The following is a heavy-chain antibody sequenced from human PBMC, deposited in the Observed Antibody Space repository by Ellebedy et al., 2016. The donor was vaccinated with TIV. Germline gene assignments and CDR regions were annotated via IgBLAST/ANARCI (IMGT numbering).Heavy chain of an antibody. CDR1: GFIFNSHG. V-gene: IGHV3-30*03. D-gene: IGHD3/OR15-3a*01. Sequence: PGGSLRLSCAASGFIFNSHGMHWVRQAPGKGLEWVAVISGHGLTTYYADSVKGRFTISRDNSKNTLFLQMSSLRAEDTAVYFCARRSTDFAFDSWGQGTLVTVSS. CDR3: ARRSTDFAFDS. CDR2: ISGHGLTT. J-gene: IGHJ4*02.